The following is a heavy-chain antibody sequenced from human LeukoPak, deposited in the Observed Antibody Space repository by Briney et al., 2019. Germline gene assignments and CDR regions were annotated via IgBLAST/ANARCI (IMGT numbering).Heavy chain of an antibody. CDR3: ARESRSYYYDSSGYYWDWFDP. J-gene: IGHJ5*02. V-gene: IGHV4-4*02. CDR1: GGSISSSNW. D-gene: IGHD3-22*01. CDR2: IYHSGST. Sequence: PSETLSLTCAVSGGSISSSNWWSWVRQPPGKGLEWIGEIYHSGSTNYNPSLKSRVTISVDKSKNQFSLKLSSVTAADTAVYYCARESRSYYYDSSGYYWDWFDPWGQGTLVTVSS.